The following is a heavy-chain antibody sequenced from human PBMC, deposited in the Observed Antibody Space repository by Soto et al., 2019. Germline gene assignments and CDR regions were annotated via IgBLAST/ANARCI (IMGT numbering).Heavy chain of an antibody. D-gene: IGHD3-3*01. Sequence: GASVKVSCKASVYTFTSYFMHWVRQAPEQGLEWMGIINPSSGSTNYAQKFQGRVTMTRDTSTSTVYMELSSLRSEDTAVYYCAAWKSLVNDNFWSGPFDYWGQGTLVTVSS. CDR1: VYTFTSYF. CDR2: INPSSGST. V-gene: IGHV1-46*01. CDR3: AAWKSLVNDNFWSGPFDY. J-gene: IGHJ4*02.